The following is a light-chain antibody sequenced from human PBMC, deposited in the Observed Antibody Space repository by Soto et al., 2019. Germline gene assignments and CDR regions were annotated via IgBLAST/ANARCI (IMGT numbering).Light chain of an antibody. V-gene: IGLV2-8*01. CDR3: NAQADNGKHV. Sequence: QSVLTQPPSASGSPGQSVTISCTGNSNDVGHSSFISWYQQHPGKGPKLIIYEVSKRPSGVPDRFSGSKSGNTASLSVSGLQDEDEADYFCNAQADNGKHVFGTGTSSPS. CDR2: EVS. J-gene: IGLJ1*01. CDR1: SNDVGHSSF.